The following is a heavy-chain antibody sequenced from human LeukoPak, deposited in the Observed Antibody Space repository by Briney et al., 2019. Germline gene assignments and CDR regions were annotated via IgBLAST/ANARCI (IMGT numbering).Heavy chain of an antibody. CDR1: GFTFSTYW. V-gene: IGHV3-23*01. D-gene: IGHD2-2*01. Sequence: GGSLRLSCAASGFTFSTYWMSWVRQAPGKGLEWVSAISGSGGSTYYADSVKGRFTISRDNSKNTLYLQMNSLRAEDTAVYYCAKEIVVVPAAPPDAFDIWGQGTMVTVSS. CDR2: ISGSGGST. J-gene: IGHJ3*02. CDR3: AKEIVVVPAAPPDAFDI.